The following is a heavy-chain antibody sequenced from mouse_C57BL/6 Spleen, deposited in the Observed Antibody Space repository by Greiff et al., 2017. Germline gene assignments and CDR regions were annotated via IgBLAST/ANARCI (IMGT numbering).Heavy chain of an antibody. CDR2: ISDGGSYT. J-gene: IGHJ1*03. V-gene: IGHV5-4*01. CDR3: ERQGGSSYWYFDV. Sequence: EVQRVESGGGLVKPGGSLKLSCAASGFTFSSYAMSWVRQTPEKRLEWVATISDGGSYTYYPDNVKGRFTLSRDNAKNNLYLQMSHLKSEDTAMDYCERQGGSSYWYFDVWGTGTTVTVSS. CDR1: GFTFSSYA. D-gene: IGHD1-1*01.